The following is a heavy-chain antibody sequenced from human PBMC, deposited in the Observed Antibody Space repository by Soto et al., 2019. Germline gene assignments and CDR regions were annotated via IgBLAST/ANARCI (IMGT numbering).Heavy chain of an antibody. CDR1: GFTFSSYG. V-gene: IGHV3-30*18. D-gene: IGHD3-10*01. CDR2: ISYDGSNK. CDR3: AKDKREGSGSYYPYYYYGMDV. Sequence: GSLRLSCAASGFTFSSYGMHWVRQAPGKGLEWVAVISYDGSNKYYADSVKGRFTISRDNSKNTLYLQMNSLRAEDTAVYYCAKDKREGSGSYYPYYYYGMDVWGQGTTVTVSS. J-gene: IGHJ6*02.